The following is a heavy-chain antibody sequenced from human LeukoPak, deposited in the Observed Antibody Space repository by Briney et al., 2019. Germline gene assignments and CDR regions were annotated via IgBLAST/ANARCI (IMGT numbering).Heavy chain of an antibody. CDR2: ISYDGSNK. V-gene: IGHV3-30*04. CDR3: ARDFRARKVWGSYRPFYYFDY. D-gene: IGHD3-16*02. J-gene: IGHJ4*02. Sequence: GGSLRLSCAASGFTFSSYAMHWVRQAPGKGLEWVAVISYDGSNKYYADSVKGRFTISRDNSKNTLYLQMNSLRAEDTAVYYCARDFRARKVWGSYRPFYYFDYWGQGTLVTVSS. CDR1: GFTFSSYA.